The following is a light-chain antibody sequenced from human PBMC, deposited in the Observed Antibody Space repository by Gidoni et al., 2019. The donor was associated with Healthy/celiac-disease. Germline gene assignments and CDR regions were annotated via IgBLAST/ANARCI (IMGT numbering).Light chain of an antibody. V-gene: IGKV1-39*01. Sequence: DLQMTQSPSSLSASVGDRVTITCRASQSISSYLNWYQQKPGKAPKLLIYAASSLQSGVPSRFSGSGSGTDFTLTISSLQPEDFATYYCQQSYSTPPMCSFXXXTKLEIK. CDR1: QSISSY. CDR3: QQSYSTPPMCS. CDR2: AAS. J-gene: IGKJ2*04.